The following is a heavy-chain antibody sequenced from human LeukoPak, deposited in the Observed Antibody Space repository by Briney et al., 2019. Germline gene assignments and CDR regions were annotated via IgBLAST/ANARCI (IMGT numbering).Heavy chain of an antibody. CDR1: GYTFTSYY. Sequence: ASVKVSCKASGYTFTSYYMHWVRQASGQGLEWMGIINPSGGSTSYAQKFQGRVTMTRDTSTSTVYMELSSLRSEDTAVYYCARYMVRGVALTHPHPDNWFDPWGQGTLVTVSS. CDR3: ARYMVRGVALTHPHPDNWFDP. V-gene: IGHV1-46*01. J-gene: IGHJ5*02. D-gene: IGHD3-10*01. CDR2: INPSGGST.